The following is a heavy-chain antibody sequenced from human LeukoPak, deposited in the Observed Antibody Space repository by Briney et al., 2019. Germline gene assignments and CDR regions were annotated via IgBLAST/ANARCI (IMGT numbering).Heavy chain of an antibody. V-gene: IGHV1-46*01. CDR3: VREDAHTYYFDF. D-gene: IGHD2-2*01. Sequence: GASVQVSCKTSGYTFTSYHMHWVRQAPGQGLELVAIIKSTGDTTVYAQKFQGRVTVTRDTSTSTVYMDLSSLSSEDTAVYYCVREDAHTYYFDFWGPGTLVTVSS. CDR1: GYTFTSYH. CDR2: IKSTGDTT. J-gene: IGHJ4*02.